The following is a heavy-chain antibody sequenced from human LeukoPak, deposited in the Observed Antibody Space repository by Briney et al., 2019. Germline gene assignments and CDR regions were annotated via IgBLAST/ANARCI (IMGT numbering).Heavy chain of an antibody. CDR3: ARVVPSSITIFGVPRDYYYYYMDV. CDR1: GYTFTSYD. D-gene: IGHD3-3*01. CDR2: MNPNSGNT. V-gene: IGHV1-8*03. J-gene: IGHJ6*03. Sequence: ASVKVSCKASGYTFTSYDINWVRQATGQGLEWMGWMNPNSGNTGYAQKFQGRVTITRNTSISTAYMELSSLRSEDTAVYYCARVVPSSITIFGVPRDYYYYYMDVWGKGTTVTVSS.